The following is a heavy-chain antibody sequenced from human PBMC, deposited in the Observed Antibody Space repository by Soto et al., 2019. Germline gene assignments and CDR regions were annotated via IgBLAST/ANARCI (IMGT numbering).Heavy chain of an antibody. CDR2: IYATGTT. V-gene: IGHV4-4*07. Sequence: PSETLSLTCTVSGASISGFYWSWIRKSAGKGLEWIGRIYATGTTDYNPSLKSRVMMSVDTSKKQFSLKLRSVTAADTAVYYCVRDGTKSLRDWFDRWGQGSSVTVSA. CDR3: VRDGTKSLRDWFDR. CDR1: GASISGFY. D-gene: IGHD1-1*01. J-gene: IGHJ5*02.